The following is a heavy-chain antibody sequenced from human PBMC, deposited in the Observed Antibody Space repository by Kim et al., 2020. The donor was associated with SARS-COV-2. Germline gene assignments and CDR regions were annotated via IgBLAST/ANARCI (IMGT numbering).Heavy chain of an antibody. CDR2: IRSKAYGGTT. V-gene: IGHV3-49*03. CDR3: TRVESSSWWVIAQSPYFDY. CDR1: GFTFGDYA. Sequence: GGSLRLSCTASGFTFGDYAMSWFRQAPGKGLEWVGFIRSKAYGGTTEYAASVKGRFTISRDDSKSIAYLQMNSLKTEDTAVYYCTRVESSSWWVIAQSPYFDYWGQGTLVTVSS. J-gene: IGHJ4*02. D-gene: IGHD6-13*01.